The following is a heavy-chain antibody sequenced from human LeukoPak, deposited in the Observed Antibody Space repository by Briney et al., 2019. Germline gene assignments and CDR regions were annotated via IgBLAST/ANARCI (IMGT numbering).Heavy chain of an antibody. V-gene: IGHV4-34*01. CDR2: INHSGST. Sequence: SETLSLTCAVYGGSFSGYYWSWIRQPPGKGLEWIGEINHSGSTNYNPSLKSRVTISVDTSKNQFSLKLSSVTAADTAVYYCARGKIVVAPAANSYGMDVWGQGTTVTVSS. CDR3: ARGKIVVAPAANSYGMDV. J-gene: IGHJ6*02. D-gene: IGHD2-2*01. CDR1: GGSFSGYY.